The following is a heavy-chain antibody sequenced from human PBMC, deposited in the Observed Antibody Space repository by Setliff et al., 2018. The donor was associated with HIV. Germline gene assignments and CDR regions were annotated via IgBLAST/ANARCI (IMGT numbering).Heavy chain of an antibody. J-gene: IGHJ6*03. CDR2: IYHSGTT. D-gene: IGHD2-15*01. Sequence: SETLSLTCTVSGDSVSSRSYYWSWIRQPPGKGLEWIGYIYHSGTTYYNPSLKSRVTISVDTSKNQFSLKLSSVTAADTAMYYCARVSITYWYSIPTFYYYYMDVWGKGTKVTVSS. CDR3: ARVSITYWYSIPTFYYYYMDV. CDR1: GDSVSSRSYY. V-gene: IGHV4-61*01.